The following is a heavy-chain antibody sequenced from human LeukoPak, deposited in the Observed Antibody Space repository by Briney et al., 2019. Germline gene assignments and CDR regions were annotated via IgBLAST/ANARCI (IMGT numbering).Heavy chain of an antibody. CDR2: ISGSGGST. CDR1: GFTFGRYA. V-gene: IGHV3-23*01. CDR3: AKVLSYYYDSSGYYPTFDAFDI. D-gene: IGHD3-22*01. Sequence: GSLRLSCAASGFTFGRYAMSWVRQAPGKGLGWVSAISGSGGSTYYADSVKGRFTISRDNSKNTLYLQMNSLRAEDTAVYYCAKVLSYYYDSSGYYPTFDAFDIWGQGTMVTVSS. J-gene: IGHJ3*02.